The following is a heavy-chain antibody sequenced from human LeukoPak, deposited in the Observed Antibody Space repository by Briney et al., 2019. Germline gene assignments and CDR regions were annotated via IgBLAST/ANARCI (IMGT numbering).Heavy chain of an antibody. CDR1: GFTFSSYG. J-gene: IGHJ5*02. CDR3: AKDPPRGGSYPAWFDP. V-gene: IGHV3-30*02. CDR2: IRYDGSNK. Sequence: GGSLRLSCAASGFTFSSYGMHWVRQAPGKGLEWVAFIRYDGSNKYYADSVKGRFTISRDNSKNTLYLQMNSLRAEDTAVYYCAKDPPRGGSYPAWFDPWGQGTLVTVSS. D-gene: IGHD1-26*01.